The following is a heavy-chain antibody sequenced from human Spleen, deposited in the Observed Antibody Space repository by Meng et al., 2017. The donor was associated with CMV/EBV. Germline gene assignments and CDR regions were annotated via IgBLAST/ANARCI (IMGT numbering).Heavy chain of an antibody. CDR3: VQGDSSGWNGGYFDY. CDR2: INSDGGVT. D-gene: IGHD6-19*01. J-gene: IGHJ4*02. CDR1: GFTFVSYW. V-gene: IGHV3-74*03. Sequence: LSLTCAASGFTFVSYWMHWARQAPGKGLEWVSHINSDGGVTTYADSVKGRFTISRDNAKNTLYLQMNSLRAEDAAVYYCVQGDSSGWNGGYFDYWGQGTLVTVSS.